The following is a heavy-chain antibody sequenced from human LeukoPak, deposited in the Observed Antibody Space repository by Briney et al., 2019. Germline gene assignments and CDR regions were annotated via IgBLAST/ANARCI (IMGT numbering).Heavy chain of an antibody. V-gene: IGHV4-39*02. CDR3: ARLRKGRYFDYFFEY. J-gene: IGHJ4*02. CDR1: GGSVSTINSY. D-gene: IGHD3-9*01. Sequence: SATLSLTCTVSGGSVSTINSYWGWIRQPPGRGLEWIGNVYYSGRANYSPSLRSRVTMSVDTSKNRFSLKMTSVTAADTAVYFCARLRKGRYFDYFFEYWAQETLVTVSS. CDR2: VYYSGRA.